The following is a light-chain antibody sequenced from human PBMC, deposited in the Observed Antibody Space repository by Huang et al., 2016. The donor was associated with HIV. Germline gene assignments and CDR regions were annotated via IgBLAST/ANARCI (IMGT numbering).Light chain of an antibody. CDR3: HQYGSPPFT. CDR1: QSVSSNY. CDR2: GAS. V-gene: IGKV3-20*01. Sequence: EIVLTQSPGTLSLSPGERATLSCRASQSVSSNYLAWYLQKPGQAPTLLIYGASSRAIDIPDRFSGSGSGTDFTLTISRLEPEDFAVYYCHQYGSPPFTFGPGTKVDIK. J-gene: IGKJ3*01.